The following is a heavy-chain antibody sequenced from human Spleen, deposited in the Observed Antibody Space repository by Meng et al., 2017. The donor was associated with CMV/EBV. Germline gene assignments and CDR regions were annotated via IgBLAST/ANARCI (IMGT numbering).Heavy chain of an antibody. CDR2: INHSGST. D-gene: IGHD5-24*01. V-gene: IGHV4-34*01. CDR1: GGSFSGYY. CDR3: ARVVEMATPYFDY. Sequence: VQLQQLGAGLLKPSETLSLTCAVYGGSFSGYYWSWIRQPPGKGLEWIGEINHSGSTNYNPSLKSRVTISVDTSKNQFSLKLSSVTAADTAVYYCARVVEMATPYFDYWGQGTLVTVSS. J-gene: IGHJ4*02.